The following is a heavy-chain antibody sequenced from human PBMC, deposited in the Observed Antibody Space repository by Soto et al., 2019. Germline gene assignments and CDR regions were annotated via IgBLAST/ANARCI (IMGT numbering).Heavy chain of an antibody. CDR3: VKDDGGYPSTAPH. V-gene: IGHV3-23*01. J-gene: IGHJ4*02. D-gene: IGHD3-22*01. CDR1: GITISNYP. CDR2: ISGSGDRT. Sequence: EVQLLESGGGLVQLGGSLRRSCAASGITISNYPMSWVRQAPGKGLDWVSGISGSGDRTYYADSAKGRFTISKDISRNSLSLQLDSLGVEDTAVYFCVKDDGGYPSTAPHWGQGTLVTVSS.